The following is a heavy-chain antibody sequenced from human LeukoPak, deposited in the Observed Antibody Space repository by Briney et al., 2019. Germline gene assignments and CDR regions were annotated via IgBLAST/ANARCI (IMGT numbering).Heavy chain of an antibody. V-gene: IGHV4-59*01. J-gene: IGHJ4*02. CDR3: ARGGGGPYSSSYVLDY. D-gene: IGHD6-6*01. CDR1: GGSISSYY. CDR2: IYYSGST. Sequence: SETLSLTCTVSGGSISSYYWSWIRQPPGKGLEWIGHIYYSGSTNYNPSLKSRVTISVDTSKNQFSLKLSSVTAADTAVYYCARGGGGPYSSSYVLDYWGQGTLVTVSS.